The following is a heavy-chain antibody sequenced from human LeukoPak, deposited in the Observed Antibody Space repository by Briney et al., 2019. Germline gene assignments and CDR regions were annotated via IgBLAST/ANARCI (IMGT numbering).Heavy chain of an antibody. Sequence: SETLSLTCTVSGGSISSYYWSWIRQPAGKGLEWIGRIYTSGSTNYNPSLKSRVTMSVDTSKNQFSLKLSSVTAADTAVYYCARGGITIFGVVMMSAFDIWGQGTMVTVSS. CDR3: ARGGITIFGVVMMSAFDI. J-gene: IGHJ3*02. CDR2: IYTSGST. D-gene: IGHD3-3*01. V-gene: IGHV4-4*07. CDR1: GGSISSYY.